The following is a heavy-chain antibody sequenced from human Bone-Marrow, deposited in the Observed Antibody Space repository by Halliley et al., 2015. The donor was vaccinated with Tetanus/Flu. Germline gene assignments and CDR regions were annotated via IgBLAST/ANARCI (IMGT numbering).Heavy chain of an antibody. D-gene: IGHD1-7*01. V-gene: IGHV5-51*01. CDR2: VYPGDSDA. CDR1: GNNFTNYW. CDR3: GSLLLIASGVAGTYFDS. Sequence: QLVQSGAEVKKPGESLKISCKGSGNNFTNYWIGWVRQKPGKGLEWMGIVYPGDSDARYSPAFQGHVTLSADKSIATAYLQWSALKASDAAMYFCGSLLLIASGVAGTYFDSWGQGTQVTVSS. J-gene: IGHJ4*02.